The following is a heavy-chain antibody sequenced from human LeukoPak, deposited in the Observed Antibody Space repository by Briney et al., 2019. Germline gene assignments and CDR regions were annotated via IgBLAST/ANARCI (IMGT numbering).Heavy chain of an antibody. CDR1: GYTFTGYY. Sequence: ASVKVSCKASGYTFTGYYMHWVRQAPGQGLEWMGWINPNSGGTNYAQKFQGWVTMTRDTSISTAYMELSGLRSDDTAVYYCARDLSSGYSGYDGWFDPWGQGTLVTVSS. J-gene: IGHJ5*02. V-gene: IGHV1-2*04. CDR2: INPNSGGT. CDR3: ARDLSSGYSGYDGWFDP. D-gene: IGHD5-12*01.